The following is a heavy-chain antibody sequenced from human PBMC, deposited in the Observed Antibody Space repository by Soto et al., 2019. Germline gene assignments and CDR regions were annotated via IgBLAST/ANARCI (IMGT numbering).Heavy chain of an antibody. CDR3: ARESMGFCSGGSCYPLGMDV. Sequence: SETLSLTCAVSGGSISSGGYSWRWIRQPPGKGLEWIGYIYHSGSTYYNPSLKSRVTISVDRSKNQFSLKLSSVTAADTAVYYCARESMGFCSGGSCYPLGMDVWGQVTTVTVSS. CDR2: IYHSGST. V-gene: IGHV4-30-2*01. J-gene: IGHJ6*02. D-gene: IGHD2-15*01. CDR1: GGSISSGGYS.